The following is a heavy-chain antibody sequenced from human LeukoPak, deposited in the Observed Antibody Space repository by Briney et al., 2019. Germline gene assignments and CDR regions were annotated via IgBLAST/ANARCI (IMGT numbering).Heavy chain of an antibody. CDR2: INHSGST. V-gene: IGHV4-34*01. J-gene: IGHJ3*02. D-gene: IGHD1-26*01. CDR1: GGSFSGYY. Sequence: SETLSLTFAVYGGSFSGYYWSWIRQPPGKGLEWIGEINHSGSTNYNPSLKSRVTISVDTSKNQFSLKLSSVTAADTAVYYCARSGPPNSGSYLASAFDIWGQGTMVTVSS. CDR3: ARSGPPNSGSYLASAFDI.